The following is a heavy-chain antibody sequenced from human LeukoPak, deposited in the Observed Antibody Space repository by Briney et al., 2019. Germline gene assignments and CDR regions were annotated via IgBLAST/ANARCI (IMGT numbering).Heavy chain of an antibody. Sequence: PGRSLRLSCAASGFTFSSYSMNWVRQAPGKGLEWISYISSSSSKIKYADSVKGRFTISRDNAKSSLYLQMNSLRDEDTAVYYCARDVRSSGSYSDYWGQGTLVTVSS. D-gene: IGHD3-10*01. V-gene: IGHV3-48*02. CDR1: GFTFSSYS. CDR3: ARDVRSSGSYSDY. CDR2: ISSSSSKI. J-gene: IGHJ4*02.